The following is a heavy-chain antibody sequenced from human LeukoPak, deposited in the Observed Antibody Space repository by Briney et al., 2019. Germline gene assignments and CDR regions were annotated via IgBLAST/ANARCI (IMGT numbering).Heavy chain of an antibody. CDR3: GRMGRDGYMVDY. V-gene: IGHV4-59*01. Sequence: SETPSLTCTVSGVSLCSFYGSWIGQPPGKGLGGIGYIYYSGSTNYNPSLNTRVTNSVDTYKNQCSLNLSSVPAADTVVYYGGRMGRDGYMVDYSSQGTVVSVSS. D-gene: IGHD5-24*01. CDR2: IYYSGST. CDR1: GVSLCSFY. J-gene: IGHJ4*02.